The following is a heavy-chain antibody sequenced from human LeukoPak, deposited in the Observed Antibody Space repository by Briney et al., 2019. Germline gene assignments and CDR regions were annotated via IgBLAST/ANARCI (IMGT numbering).Heavy chain of an antibody. Sequence: PSETLSLTCTVSGYSISSGYYWSWIRQPPGKGLEWIGEINHSGSTNYNPSLKSRVTISVDTSKNQFSLKLSSVTAADTAVYYCATRLRVRGVIITRWYYFDYWGQGTLVTVSS. D-gene: IGHD3-10*01. J-gene: IGHJ4*02. CDR2: INHSGST. CDR1: GYSISSGYY. CDR3: ATRLRVRGVIITRWYYFDY. V-gene: IGHV4-38-2*02.